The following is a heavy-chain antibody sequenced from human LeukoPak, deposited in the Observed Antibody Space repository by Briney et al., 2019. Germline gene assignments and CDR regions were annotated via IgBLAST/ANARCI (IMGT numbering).Heavy chain of an antibody. CDR2: IYYIGST. CDR3: ARHSSSWYSNWFDP. CDR1: GVSLSSYY. D-gene: IGHD6-13*01. J-gene: IGHJ5*02. Sequence: AEPLSLTCTVSGVSLSSYYWRWIRQPPGKGLEWMGYIYYIGSTNYNPSLKSRVTISVDTSKNQFSLNLSSVTAADTAVYYCARHSSSWYSNWFDPWGQGTLVTVSS. V-gene: IGHV4-59*08.